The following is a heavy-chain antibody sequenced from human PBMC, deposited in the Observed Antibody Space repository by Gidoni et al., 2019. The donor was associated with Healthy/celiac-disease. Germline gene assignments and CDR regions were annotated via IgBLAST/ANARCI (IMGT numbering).Heavy chain of an antibody. CDR2: YRAYTGTT. V-gene: IGHV1-18*01. CDR3: ASMATYYHYVWGSYRPGGQFDY. Sequence: QVQLVQSGAEEKKPGASVQVSCKAAGSTISSYRVSWIRQAPGQGLVWIGGYRAYTGTTTYSQKLQAGVTMTTDTSTSTAYMELRILRSDDTAGYYCASMATYYHYVWGSYRPGGQFDYWGQGTLVTVPS. J-gene: IGHJ4*02. D-gene: IGHD3-16*02. CDR1: GSTISSYR.